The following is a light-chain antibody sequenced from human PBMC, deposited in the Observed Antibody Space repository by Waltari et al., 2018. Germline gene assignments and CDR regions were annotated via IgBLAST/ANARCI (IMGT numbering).Light chain of an antibody. CDR2: DAS. J-gene: IGKJ3*01. Sequence: DFQMNQSPSSLSASVGDRVTITCQASQDISNYLNWYQQKPGKAPKLLIYDASNLETGVPSRFSGSGSGTDFTFTISSLQPEDIATYYCQQYDNLPLTFGPGTKVNIK. CDR1: QDISNY. CDR3: QQYDNLPLT. V-gene: IGKV1-33*01.